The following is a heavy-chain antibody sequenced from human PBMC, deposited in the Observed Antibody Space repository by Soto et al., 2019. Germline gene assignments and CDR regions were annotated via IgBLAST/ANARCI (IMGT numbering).Heavy chain of an antibody. CDR1: GGSISSGDYY. D-gene: IGHD2-21*02. J-gene: IGHJ5*02. Sequence: SETLALTCTVSGGSISSGDYYWSWVRQHPGKGLEWIGYRSYSGSTYYNPSLKSRVTIVVDTSRNQFSLRLSSVTAADTAVYYCAREGGLAYCGGDCLYNRFDPSGQGNLVTVSS. V-gene: IGHV4-31*03. CDR2: RSYSGST. CDR3: AREGGLAYCGGDCLYNRFDP.